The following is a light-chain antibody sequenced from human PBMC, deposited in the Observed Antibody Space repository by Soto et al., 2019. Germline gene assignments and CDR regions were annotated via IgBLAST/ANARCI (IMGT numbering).Light chain of an antibody. J-gene: IGKJ1*01. Sequence: DIQMTQSPSTLSASVGDRVSITCRTSQSINSWLAWYQQKPGEAPKPLIYKASSLESGVPSRFSGSGSGTEFTLTISSLQPDDFATYYCQQYHNYWTFGQGTKVDIK. CDR1: QSINSW. V-gene: IGKV1-5*03. CDR2: KAS. CDR3: QQYHNYWT.